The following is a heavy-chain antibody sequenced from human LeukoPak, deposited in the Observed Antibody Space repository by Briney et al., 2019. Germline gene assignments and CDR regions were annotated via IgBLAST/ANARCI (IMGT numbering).Heavy chain of an antibody. D-gene: IGHD2-15*01. CDR3: AKDDKGLGYSQLTAGPDS. V-gene: IGHV3-30*18. J-gene: IGHJ4*02. Sequence: GGSLRLSCAASGFTFSSYGMHWVRQAPGKGLEWVAVISYDGGNKYYADSVKGRFTISKDNSKKTLYLQMNSLRAEDTAVYYCAKDDKGLGYSQLTAGPDSWGQGTLVTVSS. CDR2: ISYDGGNK. CDR1: GFTFSSYG.